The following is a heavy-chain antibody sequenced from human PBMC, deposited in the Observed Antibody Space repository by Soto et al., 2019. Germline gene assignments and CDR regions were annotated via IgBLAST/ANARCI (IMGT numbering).Heavy chain of an antibody. CDR2: ISAYNGNT. V-gene: IGHV1-18*01. CDR3: ARPRLMYYYDSSGYPYYFDY. Sequence: ASVKVSCKASGYTFTSYGISWVRQAPGQGLEWMGWISAYNGNTNYAQKLQGRVTMTTDTSTSTAYMELRSLRSDDTAVYYCARPRLMYYYDSSGYPYYFDYWGQGTLVTVSS. D-gene: IGHD3-22*01. CDR1: GYTFTSYG. J-gene: IGHJ4*02.